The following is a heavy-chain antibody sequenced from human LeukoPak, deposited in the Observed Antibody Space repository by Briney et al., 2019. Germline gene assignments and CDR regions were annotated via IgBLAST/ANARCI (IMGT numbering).Heavy chain of an antibody. J-gene: IGHJ4*02. Sequence: PSETLSLTCAVYGGSFSGYYWSWIRQPPGKGLEWIGEINHSGSTNYNPSLKSRVTISVDTSKNQFSLKLSSVTAADTAVYYCAREGDYYGGNSCLIDYWGQGTLVTVS. D-gene: IGHD4-23*01. CDR2: INHSGST. CDR1: GGSFSGYY. CDR3: AREGDYYGGNSCLIDY. V-gene: IGHV4-34*01.